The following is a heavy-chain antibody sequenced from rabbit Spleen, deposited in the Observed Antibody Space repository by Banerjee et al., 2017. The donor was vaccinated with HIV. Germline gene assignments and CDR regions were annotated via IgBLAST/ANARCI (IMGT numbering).Heavy chain of an antibody. CDR1: GFTISRSHY. D-gene: IGHD4-2*01. Sequence: QEQLEESGGDLVQPEGSLTLTCTASGFTISRSHYMCWVRQAPGKGLAWVACIYIGGSDWTGYATWAKGRFTISKTSSATVTLQMTSLSAADTATYFCARGISDSVAYMLIGLHLWGQGTLVPVS. J-gene: IGHJ3*01. CDR3: ARGISDSVAYMLIGLHL. V-gene: IGHV1S45*01. CDR2: IYIGGSDWT.